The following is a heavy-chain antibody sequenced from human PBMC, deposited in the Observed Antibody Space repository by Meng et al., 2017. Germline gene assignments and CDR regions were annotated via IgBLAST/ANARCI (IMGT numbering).Heavy chain of an antibody. V-gene: IGHV1-69*01. CDR3: ARDYGDYAWIAKRWFDP. D-gene: IGHD4-17*01. CDR1: GGTFSSYA. Sequence: QVQRGQSGAEVKKPGSSVKVSCKASGGTFSSYAISWVRQAPGQGLEWMGGIIPIFGTANYAQKFQGRVTITADESTSTAYMELSSLRSEDTAVYYCARDYGDYAWIAKRWFDPWGQGTLVTVSS. J-gene: IGHJ5*02. CDR2: IIPIFGTA.